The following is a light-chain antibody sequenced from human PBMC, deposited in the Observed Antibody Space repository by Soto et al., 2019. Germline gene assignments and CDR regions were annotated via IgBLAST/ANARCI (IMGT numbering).Light chain of an antibody. CDR2: DDN. V-gene: IGLV1-51*01. Sequence: QSVLTQPPSVSAAPGQKVTISCSGSSSNIGNNYVFWYQQLPGTAPKLLGYDDNKRPSEIPDRFSGSKSGTSATLGITGLQTGDEADYYCGTWDSSLSVVFGGGTKLTVL. CDR1: SSNIGNNY. J-gene: IGLJ2*01. CDR3: GTWDSSLSVV.